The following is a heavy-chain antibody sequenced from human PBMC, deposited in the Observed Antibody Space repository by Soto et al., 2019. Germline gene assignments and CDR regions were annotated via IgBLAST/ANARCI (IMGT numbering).Heavy chain of an antibody. CDR3: ARDRLVMDYYYYYGMDV. Sequence: KPSETLSLTCTVSGGSVSSGSYYWSWIRQPPGKGLEWIGYIYYSGSTNYNPSLKSRVTISVDTSKNQFSLKLSSVTAADTAVYYCARDRLVMDYYYYYGMDVWGQGTTVTVSS. CDR2: IYYSGST. J-gene: IGHJ6*02. D-gene: IGHD6-6*01. V-gene: IGHV4-61*01. CDR1: GGSVSSGSYY.